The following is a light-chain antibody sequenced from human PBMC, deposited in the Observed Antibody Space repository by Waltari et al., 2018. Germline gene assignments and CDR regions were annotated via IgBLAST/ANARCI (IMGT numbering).Light chain of an antibody. CDR2: EVS. V-gene: IGKV2-29*03. J-gene: IGKJ4*01. CDR3: MQATHLPLT. CDR1: QSLLSSYGKAY. Sequence: VMTQPPLSLSVTPGQPASLSCKSSQSLLSSYGKAYLYWYLQRPGQSPQLLIYEVSSRFSGVPDRFSGSGSETDFTLKISRVEAEDVGIYYCMQATHLPLTFGGGTMVDIK.